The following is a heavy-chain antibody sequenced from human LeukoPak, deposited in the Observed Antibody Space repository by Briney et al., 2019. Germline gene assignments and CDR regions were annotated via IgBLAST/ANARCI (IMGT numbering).Heavy chain of an antibody. Sequence: PSETLSLTCTVSGGSISSYYWSWIRQPAGKGLEWIGRIYTSGSTNYNPSLKSRVTMSVDTSKNQFSLKLSSVTAADTAVYYCARGGSSTSPYYYYGMDVWGQGTLVTVSS. V-gene: IGHV4-4*07. CDR3: ARGGSSTSPYYYYGMDV. J-gene: IGHJ6*02. CDR2: IYTSGST. CDR1: GGSISSYY. D-gene: IGHD2-2*01.